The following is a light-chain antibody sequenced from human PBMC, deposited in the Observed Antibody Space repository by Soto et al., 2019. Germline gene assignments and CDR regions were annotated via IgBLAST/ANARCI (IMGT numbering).Light chain of an antibody. CDR2: EVS. J-gene: IGLJ1*01. CDR1: SSDVGAHNF. Sequence: QSALAQPASVSGSPGQAITISCSGSSSDVGAHNFVSWYQLHPGKAPKLMIYEVSNRPSGVSNRFSGSKSGNTASLTISGLQAEDEADYYCNSYTSSNTYVFGSGTKV. V-gene: IGLV2-14*01. CDR3: NSYTSSNTYV.